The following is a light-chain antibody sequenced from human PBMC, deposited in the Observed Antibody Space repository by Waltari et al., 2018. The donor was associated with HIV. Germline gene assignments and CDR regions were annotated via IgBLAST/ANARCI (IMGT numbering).Light chain of an antibody. CDR1: ALAKQY. J-gene: IGLJ3*02. V-gene: IGLV3-25*03. CDR2: KDT. Sequence: SYELTQPPSVSVSPGQTARNTCSGDALAKQYSYWYQQKPGQAPLLLLYKDTERPSGIPGRISGTRSGTTVTLTISGVQAEDEADYYCQSTDSSITYVVFGGGTKLTVL. CDR3: QSTDSSITYVV.